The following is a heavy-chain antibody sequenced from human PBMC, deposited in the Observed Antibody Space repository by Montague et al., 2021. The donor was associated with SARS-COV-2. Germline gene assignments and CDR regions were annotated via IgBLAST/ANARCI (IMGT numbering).Heavy chain of an antibody. CDR1: GGSISTYY. V-gene: IGHV4-59*01. CDR3: ARLPYDNSYGMDV. CDR2: IDYSGST. J-gene: IGHJ6*02. D-gene: IGHD3-9*01. Sequence: SETLSLTRTVSGGSISTYYWNWIRQFPRKGLEWIGYIDYSGSTNYNPSLQSRVIISVDRSKIQFSLKLNSVTAADTAIYYCARLPYDNSYGMDVWGQGTTVTVSS.